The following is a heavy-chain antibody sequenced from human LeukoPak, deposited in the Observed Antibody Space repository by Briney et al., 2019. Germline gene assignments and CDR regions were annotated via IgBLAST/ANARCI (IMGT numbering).Heavy chain of an antibody. D-gene: IGHD3-3*01. V-gene: IGHV3-7*03. Sequence: GGSLRLSCVASGFTFGRYWMSWVRQAPGKGLEGVAHIKLGGSEKNYVDSVKGRFTISRDNTKNSLYLQMNSLRVEDTAVFYCARDQYDTWSRRGNFDSWGQGTLVIVSS. J-gene: IGHJ4*02. CDR3: ARDQYDTWSRRGNFDS. CDR2: IKLGGSEK. CDR1: GFTFGRYW.